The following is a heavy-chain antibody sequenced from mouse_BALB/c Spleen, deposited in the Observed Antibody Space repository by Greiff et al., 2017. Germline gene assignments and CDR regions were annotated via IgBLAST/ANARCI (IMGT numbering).Heavy chain of an antibody. CDR2: IDPENGDT. CDR3: NACYGNYRDFDV. CDR1: GFNIKDYY. V-gene: IGHV14-4*02. J-gene: IGHJ1*01. Sequence: EVKLVESGAELVRSGASVKLSCTASGFNIKDYYMHWVKQRPEQGLEWIGWIDPENGDTEYAPKFQGKATMTADTSSNTAYLQLSSLTSEDTAVYYCNACYGNYRDFDVWGAGTTVTVSS. D-gene: IGHD2-1*01.